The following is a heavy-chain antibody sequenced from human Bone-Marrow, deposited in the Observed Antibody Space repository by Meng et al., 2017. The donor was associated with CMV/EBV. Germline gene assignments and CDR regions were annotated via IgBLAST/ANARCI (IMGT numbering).Heavy chain of an antibody. CDR1: GFTFSDHY. D-gene: IGHD1-14*01. Sequence: GESLKISCAASGFTFSDHYMDWVRQAPGKGLEWVGRIRRKLNSYTTEYAASVKGRFTISRDDSKKSLYLQMESLKTEDTAVYYCARGYPEGVYFDYLGQGTLVTVSS. CDR3: ARGYPEGVYFDY. V-gene: IGHV3-72*01. J-gene: IGHJ4*02. CDR2: IRRKLNSYTT.